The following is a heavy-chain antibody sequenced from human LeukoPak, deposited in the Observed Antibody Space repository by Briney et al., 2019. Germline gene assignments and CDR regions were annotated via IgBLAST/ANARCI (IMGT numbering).Heavy chain of an antibody. J-gene: IGHJ4*02. CDR3: AREISLNFGVVIPYYFDY. D-gene: IGHD3-3*01. CDR1: GGTFSSYT. V-gene: IGHV1-69*04. CDR2: IIPTLGIA. Sequence: GSSVKVSCKASGGTFSSYTISWVRQAPGQGLEWMGRIIPTLGIANYAQEFQGRVTITADKSTSTAYMELSSLRSEDTAVYYCAREISLNFGVVIPYYFDYWGQGTLVTVSS.